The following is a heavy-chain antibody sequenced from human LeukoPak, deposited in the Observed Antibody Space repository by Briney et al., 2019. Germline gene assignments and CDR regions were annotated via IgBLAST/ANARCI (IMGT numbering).Heavy chain of an antibody. CDR3: ASGGYSYGFDY. CDR1: GGSISSGGYS. Sequence: SQTLSLTCAVSGGSISSGGYSWSWIRQPPGKGLEWIGYIYHSGSTYYNPSLKSRVTISVDRSKNQFSLKLSSVTAADTAMYYCASGGYSYGFDYWGQGTLVTVSS. CDR2: IYHSGST. D-gene: IGHD5-18*01. V-gene: IGHV4-30-2*01. J-gene: IGHJ4*02.